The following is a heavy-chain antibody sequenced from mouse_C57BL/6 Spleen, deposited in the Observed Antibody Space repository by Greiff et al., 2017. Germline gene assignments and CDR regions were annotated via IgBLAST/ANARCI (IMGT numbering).Heavy chain of an antibody. CDR1: GFNIKDDY. CDR3: TFYYDCDGNYFDY. D-gene: IGHD2-4*01. V-gene: IGHV14-4*01. J-gene: IGHJ2*01. CDR2: IDPENGDT. Sequence: DVKLVESGAELVRPGASVKLSCTASGFNIKDDYMHWVKQRPEQGLEWIGWIDPENGDTEYASKFQGKATITADTSSNTAYLQLSSLTSEDTAVYYCTFYYDCDGNYFDYWGQGTTLTVSS.